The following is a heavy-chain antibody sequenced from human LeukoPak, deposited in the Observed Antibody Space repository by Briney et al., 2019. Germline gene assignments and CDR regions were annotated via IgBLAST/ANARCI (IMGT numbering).Heavy chain of an antibody. CDR3: ARGLDPVDIVATIDLDFDY. J-gene: IGHJ4*02. D-gene: IGHD5-12*01. CDR2: INHSGSN. CDR1: GGSFSGYY. V-gene: IGHV4-34*01. Sequence: SETLSLTCAVYGGSFSGYYWSWLRQPPGKGLEWIGEINHSGSNNYNPSLKSRVTISVGTSKNQFSLKLSSVTAADTAVYYCARGLDPVDIVATIDLDFDYWGQGTLVTVSS.